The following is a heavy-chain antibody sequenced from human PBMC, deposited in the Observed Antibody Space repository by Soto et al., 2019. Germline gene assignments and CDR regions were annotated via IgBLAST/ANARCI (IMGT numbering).Heavy chain of an antibody. Sequence: QVQLQESGPGLVKPSETLALTCTVSSDSISSYYWSWIRQPPGKRLEWVGYISYSGSTDYNPSLKSRVTISGDMAKNQCSLKVSSVTAADTAVYYCARGTSWQLPFDYWGQGTLVTVS. CDR2: ISYSGST. CDR1: SDSISSYY. CDR3: ARGTSWQLPFDY. J-gene: IGHJ4*02. D-gene: IGHD6-13*01. V-gene: IGHV4-59*01.